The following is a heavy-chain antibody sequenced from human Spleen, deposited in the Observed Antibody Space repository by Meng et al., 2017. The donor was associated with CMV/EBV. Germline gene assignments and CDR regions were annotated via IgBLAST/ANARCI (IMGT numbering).Heavy chain of an antibody. D-gene: IGHD2-2*01. CDR2: IYPGDSKT. CDR1: GYTFNNHW. J-gene: IGHJ4*02. Sequence: GESLKISCTGSGYTFNNHWIGWVRQMSGRGLEWMGIIYPGDSKTIYSPSFQGQVTISADKSISTAYLQWSSLKASDTAMYYCARQDPTSVVFNYWGQGTLVTVSS. CDR3: ARQDPTSVVFNY. V-gene: IGHV5-51*01.